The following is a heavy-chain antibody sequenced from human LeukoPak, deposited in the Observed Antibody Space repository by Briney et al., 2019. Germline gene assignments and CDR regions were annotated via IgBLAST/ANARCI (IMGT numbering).Heavy chain of an antibody. CDR2: IYYSGST. CDR3: ARHEYSGSYYGLSWFDP. CDR1: GGSISSSGYY. Sequence: SETLSLTCTVSGGSISSSGYYWGWIRQPPGKGLEWIASIYYSGSTYYNPSLKSRITISVDTSKNQLSLKLSSLTATDTAVYYCARHEYSGSYYGLSWFDPWGQGTLVTVSS. J-gene: IGHJ5*02. V-gene: IGHV4-39*01. D-gene: IGHD1-26*01.